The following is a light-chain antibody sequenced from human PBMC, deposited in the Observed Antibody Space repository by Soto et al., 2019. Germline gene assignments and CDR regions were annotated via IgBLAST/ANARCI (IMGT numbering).Light chain of an antibody. V-gene: IGKV3-20*01. Sequence: EIVLTQSPGTLSLSPGERATLSCRASQSVSSSYLAWYQQKPGQAPRLLIYDASTRATGIPDRFSGGGSGTDFTLTITGLEPEDLAVYYCQKYGSSPPFTFGQGTRLEIK. J-gene: IGKJ5*01. CDR2: DAS. CDR3: QKYGSSPPFT. CDR1: QSVSSSY.